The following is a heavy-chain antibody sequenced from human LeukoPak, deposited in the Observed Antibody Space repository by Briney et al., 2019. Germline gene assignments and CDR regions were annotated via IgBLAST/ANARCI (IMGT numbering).Heavy chain of an antibody. J-gene: IGHJ6*02. Sequence: ASVKVSCKASGYTFTSYGISWVRQAPGQGLEWMGWISAYNGNTNYAQKLQGRVTMTTDTSTSTAYMELRSLRSDNTAAYYCAREGTYGSGSYIDYYYGMDVWGQGTTVTVSS. V-gene: IGHV1-18*01. CDR3: AREGTYGSGSYIDYYYGMDV. CDR2: ISAYNGNT. CDR1: GYTFTSYG. D-gene: IGHD3-10*01.